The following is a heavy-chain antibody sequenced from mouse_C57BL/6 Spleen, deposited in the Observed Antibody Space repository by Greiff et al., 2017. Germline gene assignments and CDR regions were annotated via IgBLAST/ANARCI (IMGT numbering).Heavy chain of an antibody. Sequence: VQLQPSGAELVRPGASVTLSCKASGYTFTDYEMHWVKQTPVHGLEWIGAIDPETGGTAYNQKFKGKAILTSDKSSSTAYMELRSLTSVDSAVYYCTRIYYGYDEFAYWGQGTLVTVSA. CDR1: GYTFTDYE. V-gene: IGHV1-15*01. CDR3: TRIYYGYDEFAY. J-gene: IGHJ3*01. CDR2: IDPETGGT. D-gene: IGHD2-2*01.